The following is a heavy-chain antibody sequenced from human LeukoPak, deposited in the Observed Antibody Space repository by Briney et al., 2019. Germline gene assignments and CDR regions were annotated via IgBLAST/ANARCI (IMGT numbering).Heavy chain of an antibody. CDR1: GYTFTSYY. Sequence: GASVKVSCKASGYTFTSYYMHWVRQAPGQGLEWMGGIIPIFGTANYAQKFQGRVTITTDESTSTAYMELSSLRSEDTAVYYCARGEGYDSYYMDVWGKGTTVTVSS. D-gene: IGHD3-3*01. CDR3: ARGEGYDSYYMDV. V-gene: IGHV1-69*05. CDR2: IIPIFGTA. J-gene: IGHJ6*03.